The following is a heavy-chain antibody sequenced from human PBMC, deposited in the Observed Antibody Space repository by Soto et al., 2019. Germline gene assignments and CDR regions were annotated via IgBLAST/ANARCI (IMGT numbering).Heavy chain of an antibody. D-gene: IGHD1-26*01. Sequence: GGSLRLSCAASGVIFSNYVMSWVRQAPGKGLEWVSSISDSGGTSYYADSVKGRFTISRDNSKNTLYLQMNSLRAEDTAIYYCAKRPRALLTFDYWGQGTLVTVSS. V-gene: IGHV3-23*01. CDR3: AKRPRALLTFDY. CDR1: GVIFSNYV. CDR2: ISDSGGTS. J-gene: IGHJ4*02.